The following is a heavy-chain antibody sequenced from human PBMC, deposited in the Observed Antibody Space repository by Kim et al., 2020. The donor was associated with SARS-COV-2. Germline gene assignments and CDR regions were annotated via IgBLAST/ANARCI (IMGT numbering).Heavy chain of an antibody. D-gene: IGHD2-8*01. CDR3: ARDPPVFPIQH. J-gene: IGHJ1*01. V-gene: IGHV4-38-2*02. CDR2: IYHSGST. CDR1: GYSISSGYY. Sequence: SETLSLTCTVSGYSISSGYYWGWIRQPPGKGLEWIGSIYHSGSTYYNPSLKSRVTISVDTSKNQFSLKLSSVTAADTAVYYCARDPPVFPIQHWGQGTLV.